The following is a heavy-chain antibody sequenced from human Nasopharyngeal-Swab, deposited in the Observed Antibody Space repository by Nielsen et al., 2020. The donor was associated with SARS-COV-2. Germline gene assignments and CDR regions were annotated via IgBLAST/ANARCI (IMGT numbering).Heavy chain of an antibody. J-gene: IGHJ4*02. CDR3: ARLVSTTVTTTYFDY. V-gene: IGHV5-51*01. CDR1: GYSFTSYW. D-gene: IGHD4-17*01. CDR2: IYPGDSDT. Sequence: GESLKISCKGSGYSFTSYWIGWVRQMPGKGLEWMGIIYPGDSDTRYSPSFQGQVTISADKSISTAYLQWSSLKASDTAMYYCARLVSTTVTTTYFDYWGQGTLVTFSS.